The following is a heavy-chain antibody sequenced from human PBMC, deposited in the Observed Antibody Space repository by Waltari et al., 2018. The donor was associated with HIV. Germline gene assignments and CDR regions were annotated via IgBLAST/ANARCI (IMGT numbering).Heavy chain of an antibody. D-gene: IGHD3-22*01. V-gene: IGHV1-18*01. CDR3: ARDRSYYYDSSGHDAFDI. CDR1: GYTFTSYG. J-gene: IGHJ3*02. Sequence: QVQLVQSGAEVKKPGASVKVSCKASGYTFTSYGISWVRQAPGQGLEWMGWSSSDNGNTNYAQKLQGRVTRTTDTSTSTAYMELRSLRSDDTAVYYCARDRSYYYDSSGHDAFDIWGQGTMVTVSS. CDR2: SSSDNGNT.